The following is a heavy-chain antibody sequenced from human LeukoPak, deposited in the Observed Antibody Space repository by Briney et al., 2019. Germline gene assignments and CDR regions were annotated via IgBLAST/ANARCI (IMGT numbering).Heavy chain of an antibody. CDR3: AREVQLDHDAFDI. CDR1: GYTFTVYY. CDR2: INPNSGGT. D-gene: IGHD1-1*01. J-gene: IGHJ3*02. V-gene: IGHV1-2*06. Sequence: GASVKVSCKASGYTFTVYYMHWVRQAPGQGREWMGRINPNSGGTDYAQKFQGRVTMTRDTSISAAYMEVSRLRADDTAVYYCAREVQLDHDAFDIWGQGTMVTVSS.